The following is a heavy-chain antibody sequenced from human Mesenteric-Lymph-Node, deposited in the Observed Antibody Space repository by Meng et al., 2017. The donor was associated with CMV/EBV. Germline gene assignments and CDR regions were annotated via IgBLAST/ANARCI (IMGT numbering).Heavy chain of an antibody. CDR2: ISTSGNSI. CDR1: GFTFSSYA. J-gene: IGHJ4*02. CDR3: TRVGGPFVGPTGSNDC. Sequence: GESLKISCAASGFTFSSYAMSWVRQAPGKGLEWVSFISTSGNSIYYADSVKGRFTISRDNAKNSLFLQMSSLRVEDTAVYYCTRVGGPFVGPTGSNDCWGQGTLVTVSS. D-gene: IGHD1-1*01. V-gene: IGHV3-48*03.